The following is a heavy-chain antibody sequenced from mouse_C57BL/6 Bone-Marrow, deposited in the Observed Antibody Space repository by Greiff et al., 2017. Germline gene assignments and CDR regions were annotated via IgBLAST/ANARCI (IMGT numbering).Heavy chain of an antibody. Sequence: QVQLQQPGAELVKPGASVKLSCKASGYTFTSYWMHWVKQRPGQGLEWIGMIHPNSGSTNNNEKFKRKATLTEDKSSSKDYMQLSILTSEDSAVYYCAPRAMDYWGQGTSVTVSS. V-gene: IGHV1-64*01. CDR1: GYTFTSYW. J-gene: IGHJ4*01. CDR3: APRAMDY. CDR2: IHPNSGST.